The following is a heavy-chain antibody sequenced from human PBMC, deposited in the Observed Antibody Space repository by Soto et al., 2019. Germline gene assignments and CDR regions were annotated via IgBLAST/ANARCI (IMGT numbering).Heavy chain of an antibody. Sequence: ASVKVSCKASGYTFTSYYMHWVRQATGQGLEWMGRINPSGGSTGYAQKFQGRVTMTRDTSISTAYMELSSLRSEDTAVYYCACPIAVAEGAFDIWGQGTMVTVSS. CDR3: ACPIAVAEGAFDI. J-gene: IGHJ3*02. CDR2: INPSGGST. CDR1: GYTFTSYY. V-gene: IGHV1-46*01. D-gene: IGHD6-19*01.